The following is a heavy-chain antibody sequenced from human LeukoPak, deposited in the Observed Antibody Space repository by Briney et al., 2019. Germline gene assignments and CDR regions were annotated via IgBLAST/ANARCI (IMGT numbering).Heavy chain of an antibody. CDR2: ISGSGGST. J-gene: IGHJ4*02. CDR3: AREDYGDYDRDFDY. Sequence: GGTLRLSCAASGFIFSSYGMSWVRQAPGKGLEWVSAISGSGGSTYYADSVKGRFTISRDNSKNTLYLQMNSLRAEDTAVYYCAREDYGDYDRDFDYWGQGTLVTVSS. V-gene: IGHV3-23*01. D-gene: IGHD4-17*01. CDR1: GFIFSSYG.